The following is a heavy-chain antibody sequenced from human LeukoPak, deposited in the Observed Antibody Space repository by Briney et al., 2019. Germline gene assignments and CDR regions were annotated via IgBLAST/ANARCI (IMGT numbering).Heavy chain of an antibody. V-gene: IGHV1-69*05. CDR1: GGTFSSYA. CDR2: IIPIFGTA. Sequence: ASVKVSCKASGGTFSSYAISWVRQAPGQGLEWMGGIIPIFGTANYAQKFQGRVTITTDESTSTAYMELSSLRSEDTAVYYCAREGITIFGVVSWFDPWGQGTLVTASS. CDR3: AREGITIFGVVSWFDP. D-gene: IGHD3-3*01. J-gene: IGHJ5*02.